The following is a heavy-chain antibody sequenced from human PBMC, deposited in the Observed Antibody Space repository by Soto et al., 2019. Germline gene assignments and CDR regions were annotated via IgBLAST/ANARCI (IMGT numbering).Heavy chain of an antibody. D-gene: IGHD3-16*01. J-gene: IGHJ5*02. CDR3: ARQINWRDGGA. Sequence: GGSLRLSCAGSGFIFSSYAMNWVRQAPGKGLEWVSSISRSSSYIYYADSVRGRFTISRDNAKNTLHLQMNSLRDEDTAVYYCARQINWRDGGAWGQGTLVTVSS. CDR2: ISRSSSYI. CDR1: GFIFSSYA. V-gene: IGHV3-21*01.